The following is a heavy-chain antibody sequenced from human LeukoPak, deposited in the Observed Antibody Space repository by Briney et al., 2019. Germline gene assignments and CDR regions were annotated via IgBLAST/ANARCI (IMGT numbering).Heavy chain of an antibody. D-gene: IGHD6-19*01. CDR1: GESFSGYY. CDR2: IYSGGST. CDR3: ATTDRYSSGWNLDY. J-gene: IGHJ4*02. Sequence: ETLSLTCAVYGESFSGYYMSWVRQAPGKGLEWVSVIYSGGSTYYADSVKGRFTISRHNSKNTLYLQMNSLRAEDTAVYYCATTDRYSSGWNLDYWGQGTLVTVSS. V-gene: IGHV3-53*04.